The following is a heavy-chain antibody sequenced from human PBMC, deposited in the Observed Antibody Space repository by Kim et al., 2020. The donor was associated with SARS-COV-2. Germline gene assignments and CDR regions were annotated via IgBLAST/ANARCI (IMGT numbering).Heavy chain of an antibody. Sequence: YSPSFQGQVPISADKSISTAYLQWSSLKASDTAMYYCARLFLPPEWYFDLWGRGTLVTVSS. J-gene: IGHJ2*01. V-gene: IGHV5-51*01. CDR3: ARLFLPPEWYFDL. D-gene: IGHD3-3*01.